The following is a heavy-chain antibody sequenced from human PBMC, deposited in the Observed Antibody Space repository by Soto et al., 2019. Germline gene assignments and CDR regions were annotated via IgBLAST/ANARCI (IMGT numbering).Heavy chain of an antibody. D-gene: IGHD2-2*01. CDR3: ASETRFVVVPAAKTYYDYGMDV. V-gene: IGHV4-31*03. Sequence: KPSETLSLTCTVSGGSISSGGYYWSWIRQHPGKGLEWIGYTYYSGSTYYNPSLKSRVTITVDTSKNQFSLKLSSVTAADTAVYYCASETRFVVVPAAKTYYDYGMDVWGQGTTVTVSS. CDR2: TYYSGST. CDR1: GGSISSGGYY. J-gene: IGHJ6*02.